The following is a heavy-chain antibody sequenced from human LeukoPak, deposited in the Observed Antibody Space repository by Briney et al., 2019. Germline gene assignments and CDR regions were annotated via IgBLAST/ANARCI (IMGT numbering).Heavy chain of an antibody. V-gene: IGHV4-34*01. CDR2: INHSVST. CDR1: GGSFGGYY. J-gene: IGHJ3*02. Sequence: SESLSLTCAVYGGSFGGYYWSWIRHPPGKGLEWIGEINHSVSTNYNPPLKRRVTISVDTSKNQFSLKLSSVTAADTAVYSCARETRRIIMIVVVITTEHDAFDIWGQGTMVTVSS. D-gene: IGHD3-22*01. CDR3: ARETRRIIMIVVVITTEHDAFDI.